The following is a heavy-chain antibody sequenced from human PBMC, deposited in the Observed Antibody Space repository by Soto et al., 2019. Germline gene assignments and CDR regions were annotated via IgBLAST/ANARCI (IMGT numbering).Heavy chain of an antibody. D-gene: IGHD6-19*01. J-gene: IGHJ4*02. V-gene: IGHV3-30-3*01. CDR3: AREKTVEGIRLDN. CDR1: GFTFTTYP. Sequence: QVQLVESGGGVVQPGRSLRLSCAASGFTFTTYPMHWVRHAPGKGLEWVAVVSHDGINTYYADSVKGRFTISRDNSKNPLYLQLNSLRTEDTAVFYCAREKTVEGIRLDNWGQGTLVTVSS. CDR2: VSHDGINT.